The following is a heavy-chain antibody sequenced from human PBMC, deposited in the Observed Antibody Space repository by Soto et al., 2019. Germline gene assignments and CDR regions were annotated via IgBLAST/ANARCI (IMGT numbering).Heavy chain of an antibody. CDR2: IYTSGST. CDR3: AGDGRDGYNSYYFAY. D-gene: IGHD1-1*01. J-gene: IGHJ4*02. V-gene: IGHV4-4*07. CDR1: GGSISSYY. Sequence: QVQLQESGPGLVKPSETLSLTCTVSGGSISSYYWSWIRQPAGKGLEWIGRIYTSGSTNYNPSLKSRVTMSVDTSKTQFSLKLGSVTAADTAVYYCAGDGRDGYNSYYFAYWAREPWSPSPQ.